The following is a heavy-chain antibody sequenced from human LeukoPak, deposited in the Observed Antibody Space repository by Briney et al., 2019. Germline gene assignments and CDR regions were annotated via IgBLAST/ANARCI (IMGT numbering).Heavy chain of an antibody. CDR1: GXSISSSNW. CDR2: IYHSGST. V-gene: IGHV4-4*02. Sequence: PSETLSLTCAVSGXSISSSNWWSWVRQPPGKGLEWIGEIYHSGSTNYNPSLKSRVTISVDKSKNQFSLKLSSVTAADTAVYYCARVGGIAAAGFDYWGQGTLVTVSS. J-gene: IGHJ4*02. D-gene: IGHD6-25*01. CDR3: ARVGGIAAAGFDY.